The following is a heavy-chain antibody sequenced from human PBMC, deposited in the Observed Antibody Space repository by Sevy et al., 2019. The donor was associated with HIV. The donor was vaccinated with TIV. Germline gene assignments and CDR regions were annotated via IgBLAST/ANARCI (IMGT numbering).Heavy chain of an antibody. J-gene: IGHJ4*02. CDR2: SNPNSGGT. CDR3: ARCFYYDDSSGYYWH. Sequence: VSVKVSCKASGYTFTGYYMHWVRQAPGQGLEWMGWSNPNSGGTNYAQKFQGRVTMPMDTSIRTAYMELSRLISDDTAVYYGARCFYYDDSSGYYWHWGQGTLVTVSS. D-gene: IGHD3-22*01. CDR1: GYTFTGYY. V-gene: IGHV1-2*02.